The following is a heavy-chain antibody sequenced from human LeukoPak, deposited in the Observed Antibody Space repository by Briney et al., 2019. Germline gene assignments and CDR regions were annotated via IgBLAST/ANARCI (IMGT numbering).Heavy chain of an antibody. D-gene: IGHD6-13*01. V-gene: IGHV5-51*01. CDR1: GYRFTSYW. J-gene: IGHJ4*02. CDR2: INPGDSDT. CDR3: ARHLRAYSSSWYFDY. Sequence: GESLKISFKGSGYRFTSYWIGWVRQMPGKGLEWMGMINPGDSDTRYSPSFQGQVTFSADKSINTAYLQWSSLKASDTAMYYCARHLRAYSSSWYFDYWGQGTLVTVSS.